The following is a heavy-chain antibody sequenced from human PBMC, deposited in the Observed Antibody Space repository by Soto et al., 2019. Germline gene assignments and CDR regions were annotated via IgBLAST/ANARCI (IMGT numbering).Heavy chain of an antibody. Sequence: NPSETLSLTCAVYGGSFSGYYWSWIRQPPGKGLEWIGEINHSGSTNYNPSLKSRVTISVDTSKNQFSLKLSSVTAADTAVYYCARGSEDIAAAGTRGELSVDYWGQGTLVTVSS. D-gene: IGHD6-13*01. V-gene: IGHV4-34*01. CDR1: GGSFSGYY. CDR3: ARGSEDIAAAGTRGELSVDY. J-gene: IGHJ4*02. CDR2: INHSGST.